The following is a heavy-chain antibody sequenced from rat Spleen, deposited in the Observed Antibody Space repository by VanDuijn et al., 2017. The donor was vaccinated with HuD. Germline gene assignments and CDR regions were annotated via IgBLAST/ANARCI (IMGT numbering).Heavy chain of an antibody. D-gene: IGHD5-1*01. J-gene: IGHJ2*01. CDR3: AWRWDFDY. V-gene: IGHV6-6*01. CDR1: GFTFSTAW. Sequence: EVQVLESGGGLVQPGNSLKLSCATSGFTFSTAWMYWYRQFPEKRLEWVARIKTKSNNYATDYTESVKGRFTISRNDSKSNVFLQMNNLKEEDTAIYYWAWRWDFDYWGQGVMVTVSS. CDR2: IKTKSNNYAT.